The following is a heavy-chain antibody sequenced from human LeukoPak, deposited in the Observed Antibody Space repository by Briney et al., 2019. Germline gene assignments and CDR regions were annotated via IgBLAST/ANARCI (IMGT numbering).Heavy chain of an antibody. J-gene: IGHJ3*01. CDR2: FTSIVIT. D-gene: IGHD2-2*01. Sequence: GGSLSLSCAVSGVTFRSFGISWVRRAAGKGGEGGSGFTSIVITYYPDSVKGRCTVSRDKCKNTLYREIKSRGAEETAGEYCAKDWPMRGSAFDSWGPGTLVTASP. CDR1: GVTFRSFG. CDR3: AKDWPMRGSAFDS. V-gene: IGHV3-23*01.